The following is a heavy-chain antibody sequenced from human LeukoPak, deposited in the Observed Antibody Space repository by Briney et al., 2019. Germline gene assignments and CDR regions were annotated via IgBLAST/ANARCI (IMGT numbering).Heavy chain of an antibody. V-gene: IGHV1-18*04. D-gene: IGHD6-19*01. CDR2: ISAYNGNT. CDR1: GYTFTGYY. J-gene: IGHJ4*02. CDR3: ARSKRAEAGFDY. Sequence: ASVKVSCKASGYTFTGYYMHWVRQAPGQGLEWMGWISAYNGNTNYAQKLQGRVTMTTDTSTSTAYMELRSLRSDDTAVYYCARSKRAEAGFDYWGQGTLVTVSS.